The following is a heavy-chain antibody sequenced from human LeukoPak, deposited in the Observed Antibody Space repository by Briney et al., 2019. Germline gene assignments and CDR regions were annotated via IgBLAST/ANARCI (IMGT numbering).Heavy chain of an antibody. J-gene: IGHJ4*02. CDR3: ARAGYSSSWRERYKYYFDY. D-gene: IGHD6-13*01. CDR1: GFTFSSYG. V-gene: IGHV3-21*01. Sequence: SGGSLRLSCAASGFTFSSYGMNWVRQAPGKGLEWVSSISSTSSNIYYADSVKGRFTISRDNAKNSLFLQMSSLRAEDAALYYCARAGYSSSWRERYKYYFDYWGQGTLVTVSS. CDR2: ISSTSSNI.